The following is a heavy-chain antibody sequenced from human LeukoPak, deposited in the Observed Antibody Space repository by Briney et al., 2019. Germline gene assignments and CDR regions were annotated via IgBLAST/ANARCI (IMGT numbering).Heavy chain of an antibody. D-gene: IGHD3-22*01. V-gene: IGHV3-21*04. CDR2: ISSSSSYI. Sequence: PGGSLRLSGAASGFTFSSYSMIWVRQAPGKGLEWVSSISSSSSYIYYADSVKGRFTISRDNAKNSLYLQMNSLRAEDTALYYCAKVVVSTHNWFDPWGQGTLVTVSS. J-gene: IGHJ5*02. CDR1: GFTFSSYS. CDR3: AKVVVSTHNWFDP.